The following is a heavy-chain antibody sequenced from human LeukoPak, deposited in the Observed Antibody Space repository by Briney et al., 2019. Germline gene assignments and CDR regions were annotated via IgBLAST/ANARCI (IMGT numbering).Heavy chain of an antibody. CDR3: ATDRYSSSWYRFDY. D-gene: IGHD6-13*01. Sequence: VASVKVSCKVSGYTLTELSMHWVRQAPGKGLEWMGGFDPEDGETIYAQKFQGRVTMTEDTSTDTAYMKLSSLRSEDTAVYYCATDRYSSSWYRFDYWGQGTLVTVSS. CDR2: FDPEDGET. V-gene: IGHV1-24*01. J-gene: IGHJ4*02. CDR1: GYTLTELS.